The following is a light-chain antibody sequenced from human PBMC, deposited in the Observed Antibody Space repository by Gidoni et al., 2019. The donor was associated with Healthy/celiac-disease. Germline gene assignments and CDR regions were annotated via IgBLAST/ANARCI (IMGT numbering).Light chain of an antibody. Sequence: DIQMTQSPASLSASVGDRVTITCRASQSISSYLNWYQQKPGKAPKLLIYAASSLQSGVPSRFSGSGFGTDFTLTISSLQPEDFATYYCQQSYSTPLTFGQXTKVEIK. J-gene: IGKJ1*01. CDR3: QQSYSTPLT. CDR1: QSISSY. V-gene: IGKV1-39*01. CDR2: AAS.